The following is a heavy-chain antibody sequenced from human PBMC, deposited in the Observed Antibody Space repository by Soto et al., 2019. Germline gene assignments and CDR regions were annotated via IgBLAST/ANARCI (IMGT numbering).Heavy chain of an antibody. CDR1: GFTFSSYS. CDR3: ARGPRGYDFWSGGDYYYYMDV. D-gene: IGHD3-3*01. CDR2: ISSSSSTI. J-gene: IGHJ6*03. V-gene: IGHV3-48*01. Sequence: GGSLRLSCAASGFTFSSYSMNWVRQAPGKGLEWVSYISSSSSTIYYADSVKGRFTISRDNAKNSLYLQMNSLRAEDTAVYYCARGPRGYDFWSGGDYYYYMDVWGKGTTVTVSS.